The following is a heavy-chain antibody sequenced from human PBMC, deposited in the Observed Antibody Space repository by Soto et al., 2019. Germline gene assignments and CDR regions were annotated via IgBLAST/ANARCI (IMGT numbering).Heavy chain of an antibody. CDR2: IKSKTDGGTT. D-gene: IGHD6-6*01. Sequence: GGSLRLSCTASGFTFSNAWMSLVRQAPGKGLEWVGRIKSKTDGGTTDYAAPVKGRFTISRDDSKNTLYLQMNSLKTEDTAVYYCTTESIAALHDAFDIWGQGTTVTVSS. CDR1: GFTFSNAW. V-gene: IGHV3-15*01. CDR3: TTESIAALHDAFDI. J-gene: IGHJ3*02.